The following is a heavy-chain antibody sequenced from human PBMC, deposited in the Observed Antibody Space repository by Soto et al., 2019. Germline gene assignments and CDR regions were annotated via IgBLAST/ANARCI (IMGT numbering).Heavy chain of an antibody. D-gene: IGHD3-10*01. J-gene: IGHJ3*02. V-gene: IGHV4-31*01. Sequence: QVQLQESGPGLVKPSQTLSLTCTVSGGSISSGGYYWSWIRQHPGKGLEWIGYIYYIGSTYYNPSLTSLVAISVDTSKSQFSLKLSSVTAADTAVYYCARFYMVRGVMGAFDIWGQGTMVTVSS. CDR3: ARFYMVRGVMGAFDI. CDR1: GGSISSGGYY. CDR2: IYYIGST.